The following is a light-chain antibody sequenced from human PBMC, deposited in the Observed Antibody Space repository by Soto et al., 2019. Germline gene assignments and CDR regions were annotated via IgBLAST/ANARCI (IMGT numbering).Light chain of an antibody. V-gene: IGLV1-44*01. J-gene: IGLJ3*02. CDR3: AAWDGSLNGWV. CDR2: SNV. CDR1: SSNIGSNT. Sequence: QPVLTQALSASGTPGQRVTISCSGSSSNIGSNTVSWYQQVPGTAPKVLIYSNVQRPSGVPDRFSGSKSGTSASLAIGGLQSEDEAAYYCAAWDGSLNGWVFGGGTKLTVL.